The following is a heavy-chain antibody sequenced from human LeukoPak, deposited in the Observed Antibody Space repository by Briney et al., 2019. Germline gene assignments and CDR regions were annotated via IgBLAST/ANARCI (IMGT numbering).Heavy chain of an antibody. CDR3: ARFGDILTGVLFDY. V-gene: IGHV3-23*01. D-gene: IGHD3-9*01. CDR1: GFTFSSYA. CDR2: ISGSGGST. J-gene: IGHJ4*02. Sequence: GGSLRLSCAASGFTFSSYAMSWVRQAPGKGLEWVSAISGSGGSTYYADSVKGRFTISRDNAKNSLYLQMNSLRAEDTAVYYCARFGDILTGVLFDYWGQGTLVTVSS.